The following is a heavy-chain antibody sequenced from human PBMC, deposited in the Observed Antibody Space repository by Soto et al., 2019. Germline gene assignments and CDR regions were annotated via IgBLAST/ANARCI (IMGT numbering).Heavy chain of an antibody. CDR1: GYTFSSIG. J-gene: IGHJ5*02. CDR2: ISPYKGNT. Sequence: QVQLVQSGAEVKKPGASVKVSCKTSGYTFSSIGISWVRQAPGQGLEWMGWISPYKGNTYYAQKLQGRVTMTTDTSTSTAYMELRSLRSDDTAVYYCARAFSEELVVVAAITWFDPWGQGTLVTVSS. V-gene: IGHV1-18*01. CDR3: ARAFSEELVVVAAITWFDP. D-gene: IGHD2-15*01.